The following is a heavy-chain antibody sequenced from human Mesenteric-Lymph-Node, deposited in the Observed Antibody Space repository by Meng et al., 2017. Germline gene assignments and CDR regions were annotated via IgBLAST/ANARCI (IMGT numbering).Heavy chain of an antibody. Sequence: EVQLLESGGGLVQPGGSLRLSCAASGFTFSSYAMSWVRQAPGKGLEWVSTIRGSGGSTFYTDSVKGRFTISRDNSKNTLYLQMNSLRAEDTAVYYCANGRRLDCSGGTCYGWGQGTLVTVSS. CDR3: ANGRRLDCSGGTCYG. CDR1: GFTFSSYA. V-gene: IGHV3-23*01. D-gene: IGHD2-15*01. J-gene: IGHJ4*02. CDR2: IRGSGGST.